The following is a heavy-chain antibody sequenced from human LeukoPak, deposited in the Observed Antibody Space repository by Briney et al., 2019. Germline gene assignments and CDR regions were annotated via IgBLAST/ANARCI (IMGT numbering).Heavy chain of an antibody. CDR1: GFTFRSYW. CDR3: AKDSTMARGLIITNWFAP. CDR2: INHDESTT. V-gene: IGHV3-74*01. D-gene: IGHD3-10*01. J-gene: IGHJ5*02. Sequence: PGGSLRLSCTASGFTFRSYWMHWVRQAPGKGLVWVSHINHDESTTDYADSVKDRFTISRDNAKSTLYLQMNSLRAEDTAVYYCAKDSTMARGLIITNWFAPWGQGTLVTVSS.